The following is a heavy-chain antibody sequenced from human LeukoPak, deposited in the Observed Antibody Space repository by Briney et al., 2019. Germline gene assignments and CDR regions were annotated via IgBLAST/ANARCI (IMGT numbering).Heavy chain of an antibody. D-gene: IGHD5-18*01. CDR1: GGSISSYY. Sequence: SETLSLTCTVSGGSISSYYWSWIRQPPGKGLEWIGYIYYSGSTNYNPSLKSRVTISVDTSKNQFSLKLSSVTAADTAVYYCARVRVDTATEGYYYYGMDVRGQGTTVTVSS. CDR3: ARVRVDTATEGYYYYGMDV. CDR2: IYYSGST. V-gene: IGHV4-59*01. J-gene: IGHJ6*02.